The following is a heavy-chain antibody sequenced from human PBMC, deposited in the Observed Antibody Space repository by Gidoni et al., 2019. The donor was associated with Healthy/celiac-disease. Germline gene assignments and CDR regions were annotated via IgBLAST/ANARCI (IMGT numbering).Heavy chain of an antibody. V-gene: IGHV3-23*01. CDR2: ISGSGGST. Sequence: EVQLLESGGGLVQPGGSLGPSCEASGFTFSCHARSWVRQAPGKGLEWVSAISGSGGSTYYADSVKGRFTISRDNSKNTLYLQMNSLRAEDTAVYYCAKEKVEWELGRYGFDYWGQGTLVTVSS. D-gene: IGHD1-26*01. CDR1: GFTFSCHA. J-gene: IGHJ4*02. CDR3: AKEKVEWELGRYGFDY.